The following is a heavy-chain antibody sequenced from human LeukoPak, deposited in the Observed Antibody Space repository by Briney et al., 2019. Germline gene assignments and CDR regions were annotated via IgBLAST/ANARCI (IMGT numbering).Heavy chain of an antibody. CDR3: AKILGHDSSGYYYYGMDV. V-gene: IGHV3-23*01. CDR1: GFIFSNFP. D-gene: IGHD3-22*01. J-gene: IGHJ6*02. CDR2: ISGTGGDT. Sequence: GGSLRLSCAASGFIFSNFPMTWVRQTPGEGLEGVSSISGTGGDTYHTDSVRGRFTISRDNSKNTLYLQMNSLRAEDTAVYYCAKILGHDSSGYYYYGMDVWGQGTTVTVSS.